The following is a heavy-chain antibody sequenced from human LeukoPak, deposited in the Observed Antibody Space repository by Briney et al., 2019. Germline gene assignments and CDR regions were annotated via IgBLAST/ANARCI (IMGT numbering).Heavy chain of an antibody. J-gene: IGHJ6*02. CDR1: GFTFSSYA. D-gene: IGHD2-8*01. CDR3: AKVSGGYCTNGVCYIRWYYYGMDV. Sequence: PGGSLRLSCAASGFTFSSYAMSWVRQAPGEGLEWVSAISGSGGSTYYADSVKGRFTISRDNSKNTLYLQMNSLRAEDTAVYYCAKVSGGYCTNGVCYIRWYYYGMDVWGQGTTVTVSS. CDR2: ISGSGGST. V-gene: IGHV3-23*01.